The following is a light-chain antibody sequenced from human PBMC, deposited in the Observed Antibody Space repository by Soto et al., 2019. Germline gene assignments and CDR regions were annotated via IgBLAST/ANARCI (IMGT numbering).Light chain of an antibody. CDR2: CAA. CDR1: DSMSSTH. Sequence: RFCDSMSSTHSVRYQKKPGRAPNLLIFCAARTATGVPDLFSGSGSGADLTLTICALAPEDFAVYYCQQYGSSPGAFGQGTKVDIK. CDR3: QQYGSSPGA. V-gene: IGKV3-20*01. J-gene: IGKJ1*01.